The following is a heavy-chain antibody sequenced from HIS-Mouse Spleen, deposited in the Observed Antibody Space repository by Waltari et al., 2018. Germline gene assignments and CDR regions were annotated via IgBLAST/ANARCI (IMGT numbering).Heavy chain of an antibody. CDR1: AGSISRSHYY. D-gene: IGHD6-13*01. CDR2: IYYSGST. CDR3: AREIPYSSSWYDWYFDL. Sequence: QLQLQESGPGLVKPSETLSLTCTVPAGSISRSHYYWGWIRQPPGKGLEWIGSIYYSGSTYYNPSLKSRVTISVDTSKNQFSLKLSSVTAADTAVYYCAREIPYSSSWYDWYFDLWGRGTLVTVSS. J-gene: IGHJ2*01. V-gene: IGHV4-39*07.